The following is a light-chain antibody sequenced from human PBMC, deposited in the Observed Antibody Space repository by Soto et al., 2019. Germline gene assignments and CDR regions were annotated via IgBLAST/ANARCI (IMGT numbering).Light chain of an antibody. CDR3: SSYTSSNTLV. J-gene: IGLJ2*01. Sequence: QSALTQPASVSGSPGQSITISCTGTSSDVGAYNYVSWYQQHPGKAPKLMIFEVSDRPSGVSNRVSGSKSANTASLTISGLQAEAEADYYCSSYTSSNTLVFGGGTKLTVL. V-gene: IGLV2-14*01. CDR2: EVS. CDR1: SSDVGAYNY.